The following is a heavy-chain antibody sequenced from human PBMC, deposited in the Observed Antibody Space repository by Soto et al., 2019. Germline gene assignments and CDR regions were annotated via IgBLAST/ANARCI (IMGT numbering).Heavy chain of an antibody. CDR3: ARRRVGAAAGTYYYYYGMDV. V-gene: IGHV4-39*01. Sequence: SETLSLTCTVSGGSISSSSYYWGWIRQPPGKGLEWIGSIYYSGSTYYNPPLKSRVTISVDTSKNQFSLKLSSVTAADTAVYYCARRRVGAAAGTYYYYYGMDVWGQGTTVTVS. CDR2: IYYSGST. CDR1: GGSISSSSYY. D-gene: IGHD6-13*01. J-gene: IGHJ6*02.